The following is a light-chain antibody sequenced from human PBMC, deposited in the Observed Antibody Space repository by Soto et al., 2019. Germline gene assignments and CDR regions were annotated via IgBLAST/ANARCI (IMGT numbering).Light chain of an antibody. V-gene: IGKV1-5*01. J-gene: IGKJ1*01. CDR1: QSISSW. Sequence: DIQMTQSPSTLSASVGDIVTITCRASQSISSWLAWYQQKPGKAPKLLIYDASSLESGVPSRFSGSGSGTDFTLTISSLQPEDFATYYCQHYNSYSEAFGQGTKVDI. CDR2: DAS. CDR3: QHYNSYSEA.